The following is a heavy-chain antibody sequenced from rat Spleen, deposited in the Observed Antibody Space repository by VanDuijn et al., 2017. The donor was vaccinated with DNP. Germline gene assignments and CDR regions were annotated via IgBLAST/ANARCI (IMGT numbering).Heavy chain of an antibody. CDR1: GFTFSDYS. J-gene: IGHJ4*01. CDR2: ISSRGGAA. V-gene: IGHV5-25*01. Sequence: EVQPVESGGGLVQPGRSMKLSCAVSGFTFSDYSMAWVLQAPTKGLEWVASISSRGGAAYYRDSVKGRFTISRDSAENTLYLQMDSLRSEDTATYYCTRDNYSSYMPYYYAMDAWGQGTSVTVSS. D-gene: IGHD1-2*01. CDR3: TRDNYSSYMPYYYAMDA.